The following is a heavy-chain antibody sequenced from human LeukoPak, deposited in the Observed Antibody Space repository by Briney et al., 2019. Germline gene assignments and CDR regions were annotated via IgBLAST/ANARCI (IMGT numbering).Heavy chain of an antibody. J-gene: IGHJ4*02. CDR3: ARAPFSSGSFDY. CDR2: IYSGGST. Sequence: GGSLRLSCAASGFIVSSNYMSWVRQAPGKGLEWVSVIYSGGSTYYADSVKGRFTISRDNSKNTLYLQMNSLRAEDTAVYYCARAPFSSGSFDYWGQGTLVTVSS. CDR1: GFIVSSNY. V-gene: IGHV3-53*01. D-gene: IGHD6-25*01.